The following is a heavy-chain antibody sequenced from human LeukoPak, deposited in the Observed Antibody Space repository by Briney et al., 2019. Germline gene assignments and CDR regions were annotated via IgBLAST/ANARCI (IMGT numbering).Heavy chain of an antibody. CDR3: ARSYSSGWYADY. Sequence: GASVKVSCKASGCTFTSYGISWVRQAPGQGLEWMGWISAYSGNTNYAQKLQGRVTMTTDTSTSTAYMELRSLRSDDTAVYYCARSYSSGWYADYWGQGTLVTVSS. J-gene: IGHJ4*02. V-gene: IGHV1-18*04. D-gene: IGHD6-19*01. CDR1: GCTFTSYG. CDR2: ISAYSGNT.